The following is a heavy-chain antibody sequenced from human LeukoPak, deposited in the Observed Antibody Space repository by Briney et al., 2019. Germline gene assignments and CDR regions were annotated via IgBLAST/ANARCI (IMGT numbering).Heavy chain of an antibody. CDR3: ARAVDNYYYYNMDV. V-gene: IGHV3-23*01. J-gene: IGHJ6*03. Sequence: GGSLRLSCAASGFTFSSYAMSWVRQAPGKGLEWVSAISGSGGSTYYADSVKGRFTISRDNSKNTLYLQMNSLRAEDTALYYCARAVDNYYYYNMDVWGKGTTVTVSS. D-gene: IGHD2-2*01. CDR2: ISGSGGST. CDR1: GFTFSSYA.